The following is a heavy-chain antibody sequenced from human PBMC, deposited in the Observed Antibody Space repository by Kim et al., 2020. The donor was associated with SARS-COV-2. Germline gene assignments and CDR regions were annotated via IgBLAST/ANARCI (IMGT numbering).Heavy chain of an antibody. D-gene: IGHD3-10*01. Sequence: GESLKISCKGSGYSLTSYWIGWVRQMPGKGLEWMGIIYPGDSDTRYSPSFQGQVTISADKSISTAYLQWSSLKASDTAMYYCARSRFGYYGSGSYYYYGMDVWGQGTTVTVSS. V-gene: IGHV5-51*01. CDR1: GYSLTSYW. CDR2: IYPGDSDT. CDR3: ARSRFGYYGSGSYYYYGMDV. J-gene: IGHJ6*02.